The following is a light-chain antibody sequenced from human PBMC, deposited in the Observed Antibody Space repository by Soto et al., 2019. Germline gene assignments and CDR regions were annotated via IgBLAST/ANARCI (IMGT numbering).Light chain of an antibody. Sequence: QSVLTQPPSVSAAPGQTVTLSCSGSSSNIGNNYVSWYQQLPEAAPKLLIYDNSERPSGIPDRFSGSKSGTSATLGITGLQTGDEADYYCGTWDSSLRTVVFGGGTKLTVL. CDR2: DNS. CDR3: GTWDSSLRTVV. J-gene: IGLJ2*01. CDR1: SSNIGNNY. V-gene: IGLV1-51*01.